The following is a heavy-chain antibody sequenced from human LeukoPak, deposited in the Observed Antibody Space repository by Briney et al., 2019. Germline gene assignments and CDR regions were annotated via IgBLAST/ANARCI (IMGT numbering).Heavy chain of an antibody. V-gene: IGHV3-21*01. CDR1: GFTFSSYS. CDR3: ARDRYYGSGSSSGMDV. D-gene: IGHD3-10*01. Sequence: GGSLRLSCAASGFTFSSYSMNWVRQAPGKGLEWVSSISSSSSYVYYADSVKGRFTISRDNAKNSLYLQMNSLRAEDTAVYYCARDRYYGSGSSSGMDVWGQGTTVTVSS. J-gene: IGHJ6*02. CDR2: ISSSSSYV.